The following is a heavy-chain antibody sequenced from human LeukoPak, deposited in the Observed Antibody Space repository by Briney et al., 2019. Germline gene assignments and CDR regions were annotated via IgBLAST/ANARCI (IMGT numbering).Heavy chain of an antibody. CDR3: ARDGYYYGSGSYYDFDY. Sequence: SETLSLTSTVSGGSPSSDYWGWVRQPPGGGRGWDGYIYYSGSTNYNPSLKSRVTISVDTSKNQSSLKLSSVTAADTAVYYCARDGYYYGSGSYYDFDYWGQGTLVTVSS. CDR2: IYYSGST. J-gene: IGHJ4*02. CDR1: GGSPSSDY. V-gene: IGHV4-59*01. D-gene: IGHD3-10*01.